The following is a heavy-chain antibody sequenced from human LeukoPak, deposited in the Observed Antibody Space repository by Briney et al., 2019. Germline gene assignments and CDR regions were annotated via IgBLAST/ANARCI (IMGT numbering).Heavy chain of an antibody. Sequence: PSETLSLTCTVSGGSISSYYWSWIRQPPGKGLEWIGYIYYSGSTNYNPSLKSRVTISVDTSKNQFSLKLRSVTAADTAVYYCARDSPAVAGTSGMDVWGQGTTVTVSS. CDR2: IYYSGST. CDR1: GGSISSYY. V-gene: IGHV4-59*01. J-gene: IGHJ6*02. CDR3: ARDSPAVAGTSGMDV. D-gene: IGHD6-19*01.